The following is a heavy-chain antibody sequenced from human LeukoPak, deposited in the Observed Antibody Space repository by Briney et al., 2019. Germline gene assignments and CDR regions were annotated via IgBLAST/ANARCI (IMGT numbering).Heavy chain of an antibody. Sequence: GGSLRLSCAASGITFSSYGMSWVRQAPGKGLEWVSSISSTGGTTYYADSVKGRFTISRDNAKNTLYLQMNSLRAEDTAVYYCARAGEGWDPYYFDYWGQGTLVTVSS. CDR1: GITFSSYG. D-gene: IGHD3-16*01. J-gene: IGHJ4*02. CDR3: ARAGEGWDPYYFDY. CDR2: ISSTGGTT. V-gene: IGHV3-23*01.